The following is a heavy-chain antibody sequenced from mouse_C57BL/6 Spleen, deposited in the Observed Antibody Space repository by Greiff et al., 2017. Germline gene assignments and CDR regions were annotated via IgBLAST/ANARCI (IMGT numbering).Heavy chain of an antibody. V-gene: IGHV1-74*01. D-gene: IGHD3-3*01. Sequence: QVQLKQPGAELVKPGASVKVSCKASGYTFTSYWMHWVKQRPGQGLEWIGRIHPSDSDTNYNQKFKGKATLTVDKSSSTAYMQLSSLTTEDSAVYYCAIGEGTAYWGQGTLVTVSA. CDR2: IHPSDSDT. CDR3: AIGEGTAY. J-gene: IGHJ3*01. CDR1: GYTFTSYW.